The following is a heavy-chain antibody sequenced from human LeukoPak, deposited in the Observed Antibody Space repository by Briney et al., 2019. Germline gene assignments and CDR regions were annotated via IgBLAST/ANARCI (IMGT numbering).Heavy chain of an antibody. CDR1: GFTFSSYG. CDR3: ARDWKYCSGGSCLHYPNWFDP. J-gene: IGHJ5*02. V-gene: IGHV3-30*02. Sequence: GGSLRLSCAASGFTFSSYGMHWVRQAPGKGLEWVAFIRYDGSNKYYADSVKGRFTISRDNAKNSLYLQMNSLRAEDTAVYYCARDWKYCSGGSCLHYPNWFDPWGQGTLVTVSS. D-gene: IGHD2-15*01. CDR2: IRYDGSNK.